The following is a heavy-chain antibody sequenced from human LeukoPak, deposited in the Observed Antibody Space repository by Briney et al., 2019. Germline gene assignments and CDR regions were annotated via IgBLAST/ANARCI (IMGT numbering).Heavy chain of an antibody. CDR1: GFTVSSNY. J-gene: IGHJ4*02. V-gene: IGHV3-66*01. CDR2: IYSGGST. Sequence: GGSLRLSCAASGFTVSSNYMSWVRQAPGKGLEWVSVIYSGGSTYYADSVKGRFTISRDNSKNTLYLQMNSLRAEDTAVYYCAYAYSGYFFDYWGQGTLVTVSS. D-gene: IGHD5-12*01. CDR3: AYAYSGYFFDY.